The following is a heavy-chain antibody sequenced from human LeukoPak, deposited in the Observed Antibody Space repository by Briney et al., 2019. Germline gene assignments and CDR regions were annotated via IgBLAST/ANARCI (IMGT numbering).Heavy chain of an antibody. D-gene: IGHD3-3*01. V-gene: IGHV3-48*03. Sequence: GGSLRLSCAASGFTFSSYEMNWVRQAPGKGREGVSYISSSGSTIYYADSVKGRFTISRDNAKNSLYLQMNSLRAEDTSVYYCARGTSSYDFWSGYYTFYYWGQGTLVTVSS. J-gene: IGHJ4*02. CDR1: GFTFSSYE. CDR2: ISSSGSTI. CDR3: ARGTSSYDFWSGYYTFYY.